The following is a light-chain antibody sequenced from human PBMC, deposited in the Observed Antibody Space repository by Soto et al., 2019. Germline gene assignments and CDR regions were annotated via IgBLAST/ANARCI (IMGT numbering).Light chain of an antibody. V-gene: IGLV4-69*01. CDR3: QTWDIGGRVV. CDR2: LNSDGSH. J-gene: IGLJ2*01. CDR1: SGHSSYA. Sequence: QSVLTQSPSASASLGASVKLTCTLSSGHSSYAIAWHQQQPEKGPRYLMNLNSDGSHSKGDGIPDRFSGSSSGAERYLTISSLQSEDEADYYCQTWDIGGRVVFVGGTKLTVL.